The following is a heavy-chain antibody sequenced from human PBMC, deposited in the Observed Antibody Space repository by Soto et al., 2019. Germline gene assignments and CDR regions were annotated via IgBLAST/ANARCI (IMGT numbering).Heavy chain of an antibody. D-gene: IGHD1-26*01. Sequence: SVKVSWKASGGTFSRYAISWVRQAPGQGLEWMGGIIPIFGTANYAQKFQGRVTITADESTSTAYMELSSLRFEDTAVYYCARAIVGHTPTGWLDTCGQGTLVTVSS. CDR1: GGTFSRYA. V-gene: IGHV1-69*13. CDR3: ARAIVGHTPTGWLDT. CDR2: IIPIFGTA. J-gene: IGHJ5*02.